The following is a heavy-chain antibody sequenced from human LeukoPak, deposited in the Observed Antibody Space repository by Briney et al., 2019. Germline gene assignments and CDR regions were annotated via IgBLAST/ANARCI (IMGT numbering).Heavy chain of an antibody. V-gene: IGHV3-43*01. CDR1: GFTFDDYT. D-gene: IGHD1-20*01. J-gene: IGHJ4*02. CDR3: ATGPNSNYFDY. CDR2: ISWDGGST. Sequence: GGSLRLSCAASGFTFDDYTMHWVRQAPGKGLEWVSLISWDGGSTYYADSVKGRFTISRDNSKNSLYLQMNSLRTEDTALYYCATGPNSNYFDYWGQETLVTVSS.